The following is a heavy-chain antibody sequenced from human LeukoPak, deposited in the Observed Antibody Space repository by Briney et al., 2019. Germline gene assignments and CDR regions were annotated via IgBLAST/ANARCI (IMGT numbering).Heavy chain of an antibody. J-gene: IGHJ3*02. CDR1: GGSFSGYY. Sequence: SETLSLTCAVYGGSFSGYYWSWIRQPPGKGLEWIGEINHSGSTNYNPSLKSRVTISVDTSKNQFSLKLSSVTAADTAVYYCARRLTEYYYDSSGYYYVAAFDIWGQGTMVTVSS. D-gene: IGHD3-22*01. CDR2: INHSGST. V-gene: IGHV4-34*01. CDR3: ARRLTEYYYDSSGYYYVAAFDI.